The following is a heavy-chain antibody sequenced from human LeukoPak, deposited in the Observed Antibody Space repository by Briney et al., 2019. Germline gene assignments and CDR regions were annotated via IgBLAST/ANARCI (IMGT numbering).Heavy chain of an antibody. CDR2: IYYSGST. Sequence: SETLSLTCTVSGGSITSSSYYWGWIRQPPGKGLEWIGSIYYSGSTYYTPSLKSRVTISVDTSKNQFSLKLSSVTAADTAVYYCARVKRDPYSSTLYWGQGTLVTVSS. D-gene: IGHD6-13*01. CDR1: GGSITSSSYY. V-gene: IGHV4-39*01. CDR3: ARVKRDPYSSTLY. J-gene: IGHJ4*02.